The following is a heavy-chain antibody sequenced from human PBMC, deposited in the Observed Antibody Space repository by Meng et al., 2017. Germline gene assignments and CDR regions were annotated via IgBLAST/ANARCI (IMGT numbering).Heavy chain of an antibody. Sequence: GESLKISCAASGFTVSSNYMSWVRQAPGKGLEWVSVIYSGGSAYYADSVKGRFTISRHNSKNTLYLQMNSLRAEDTAVYYCARGRSFDYWDQGTLVTVSS. V-gene: IGHV3-53*04. J-gene: IGHJ4*02. CDR2: IYSGGSA. CDR1: GFTVSSNY. CDR3: ARGRSFDY.